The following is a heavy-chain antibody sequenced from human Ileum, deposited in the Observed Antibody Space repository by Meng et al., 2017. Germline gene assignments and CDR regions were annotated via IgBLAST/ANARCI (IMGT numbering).Heavy chain of an antibody. CDR3: ARDRQWVFDY. Sequence: QVYLVQSGAEVKKPGASVKVSCKPSGYTFTTFGISWVRQAPGQGLEWMGWIDPGNGNRNFAQKFQDRITLTTDTTTTTAYMELRSLRSDDTAIFYCARDRQWVFDYWGQGTLVTVSS. D-gene: IGHD6-19*01. CDR2: IDPGNGNR. V-gene: IGHV1-18*01. J-gene: IGHJ4*02. CDR1: GYTFTTFG.